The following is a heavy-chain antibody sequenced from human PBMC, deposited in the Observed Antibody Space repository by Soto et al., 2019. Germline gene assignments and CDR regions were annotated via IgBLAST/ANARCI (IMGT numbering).Heavy chain of an antibody. CDR2: ISAYNGNT. CDR3: ARGAPPIDY. CDR1: GYSMSVVG. J-gene: IGHJ4*02. Sequence: KVSWEGAGYSMSVVGRGWLRQAPGQGLEWMGWISAYNGNTNYAQNFQGRVTMTTDTSTSTAYMELRSLRSDDTAVYYCARGAPPIDYWGQGTLVTVSS. V-gene: IGHV1-18*01.